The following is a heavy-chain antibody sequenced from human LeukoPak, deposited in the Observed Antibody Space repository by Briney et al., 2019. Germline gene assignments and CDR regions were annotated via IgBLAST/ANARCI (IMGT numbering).Heavy chain of an antibody. CDR2: IDSDDDE. CDR1: GFSLNTPGLC. CDR3: ARIRGNWNYNCYMGV. D-gene: IGHD1-20*01. V-gene: IGHV2-70*11. J-gene: IGHJ6*03. Sequence: SGPALVKPTQTLTLTFTFSGFSLNTPGLCVALIRQPPVKALEWLARIDSDDDESYTTSLKARLAISTDTSKTPVVLTMPSMDPVDTATYYCARIRGNWNYNCYMGVWGKGTTVTVSS.